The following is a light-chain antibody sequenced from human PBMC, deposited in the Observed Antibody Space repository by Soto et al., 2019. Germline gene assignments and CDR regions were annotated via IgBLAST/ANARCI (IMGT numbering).Light chain of an antibody. CDR1: SSDIGAYKF. V-gene: IGLV2-8*01. CDR3: SLYAGTNSVV. J-gene: IGLJ2*01. CDR2: EVS. Sequence: QAVVTQPPSASGSPGQSVAISCTGTSSDIGAYKFVSWYQQHPGKAPKLIIYEVSIRPSGVPDRFSGSKSGNTDSLTVSGLLAEDEADYYCSLYAGTNSVVFGGGTKLTVL.